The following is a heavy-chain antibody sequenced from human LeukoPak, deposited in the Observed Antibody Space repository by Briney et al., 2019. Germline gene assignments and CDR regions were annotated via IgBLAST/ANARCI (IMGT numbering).Heavy chain of an antibody. J-gene: IGHJ2*01. Sequence: GGSLRLSCAASGFTFSSYGMNWVRQAPGKGLEWVSFVSIGGTYIYYADSVKGRFTISRDDAKNALYLQMNSLTAEDTAEYYCARNKINTVTTGWYFDLWGRGTLVTVSS. V-gene: IGHV3-21*01. CDR1: GFTFSSYG. CDR3: ARNKINTVTTGWYFDL. CDR2: VSIGGTYI. D-gene: IGHD4-17*01.